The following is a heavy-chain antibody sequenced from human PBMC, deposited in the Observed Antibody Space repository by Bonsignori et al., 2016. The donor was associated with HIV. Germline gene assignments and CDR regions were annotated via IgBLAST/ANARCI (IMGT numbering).Heavy chain of an antibody. CDR3: AKVRIPFYCSSTSCHPGGAFDI. D-gene: IGHD2-2*01. Sequence: VRQAPGKGLEWVSAISGSGGSTYYADSVKGRFTISRDNSKNTLYLQMNSLRAEDTAVYYCAKVRIPFYCSSTSCHPGGAFDIWGQGTMVTVSS. V-gene: IGHV3-23*01. CDR2: ISGSGGST. J-gene: IGHJ3*02.